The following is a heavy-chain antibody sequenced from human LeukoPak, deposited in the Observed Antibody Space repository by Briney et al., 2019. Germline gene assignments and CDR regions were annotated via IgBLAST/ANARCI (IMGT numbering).Heavy chain of an antibody. CDR2: ISAYNGNT. D-gene: IGHD3-22*01. J-gene: IGHJ4*02. Sequence: ASVKVSCKASGYTFTSYGISWVRQAPGQGLEWMGWISAYNGNTNYAQKLQGRVTMTTDTSTSTAYMELRSLRSDDTAVYYCARVQSSPYDSSGYYDFDYWGQGTLVTVSS. CDR1: GYTFTSYG. V-gene: IGHV1-18*01. CDR3: ARVQSSPYDSSGYYDFDY.